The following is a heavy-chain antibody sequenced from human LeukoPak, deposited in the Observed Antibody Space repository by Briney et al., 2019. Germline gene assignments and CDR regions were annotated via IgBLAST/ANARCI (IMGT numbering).Heavy chain of an antibody. CDR1: GGSISSSSYY. Sequence: SETLSLTCTVSGGSISSSSYYWGWIRQPPGKGLEWIGSIYYSGSTYYNPSLKSRVTISVDTSKNQLSLKLNSVTAADTAVYYCATAGMSSVEYWGHGTLVTVSS. V-gene: IGHV4-39*07. J-gene: IGHJ4*01. CDR3: ATAGMSSVEY. D-gene: IGHD5/OR15-5a*01. CDR2: IYYSGST.